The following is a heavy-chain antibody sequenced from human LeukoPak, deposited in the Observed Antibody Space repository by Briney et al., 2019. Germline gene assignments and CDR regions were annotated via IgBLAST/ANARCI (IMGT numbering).Heavy chain of an antibody. V-gene: IGHV3-21*01. Sequence: GSLRLSCAASGFTFSSYEMNWVRQAPGKGLEWVSSISGSSSYIYYADSVKGRFTISRDNAKNSVYLQMNSLRAEDTAVYYCARGQDYYYYYMGVWGKGTTVIVSS. CDR2: ISGSSSYI. CDR3: ARGQDYYYYYMGV. J-gene: IGHJ6*03. CDR1: GFTFSSYE.